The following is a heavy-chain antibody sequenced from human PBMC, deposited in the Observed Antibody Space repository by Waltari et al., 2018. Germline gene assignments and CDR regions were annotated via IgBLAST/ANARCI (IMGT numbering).Heavy chain of an antibody. CDR2: INHSGST. D-gene: IGHD1-26*01. J-gene: IGHJ4*02. CDR3: ARGHKHGPYRY. Sequence: QVQLQQWGAGLLKPSETLSLTCAVYGGSFSGYYWSWIRQPPGKGLEWIGEINHSGSTNYNPSLKSRVTISVDTSKNQFSLKLSSVTAADTAVYYCARGHKHGPYRYWGQGTLVTVSS. V-gene: IGHV4-34*01. CDR1: GGSFSGYY.